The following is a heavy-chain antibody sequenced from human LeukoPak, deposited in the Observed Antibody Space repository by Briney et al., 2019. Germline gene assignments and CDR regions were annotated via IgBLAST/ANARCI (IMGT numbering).Heavy chain of an antibody. Sequence: GGSLRLSCAASGFSVSNTYMSWVSQTPGKGLVWVARIKSDGSRTTYAGSVKGRFTISRDNAKNTLYLQMNSLTAEDTAVYYCASRPRGTYFFDHWGQGTLVTVSS. V-gene: IGHV3-74*01. CDR1: GFSVSNTY. J-gene: IGHJ4*02. D-gene: IGHD3-16*01. CDR3: ASRPRGTYFFDH. CDR2: IKSDGSRT.